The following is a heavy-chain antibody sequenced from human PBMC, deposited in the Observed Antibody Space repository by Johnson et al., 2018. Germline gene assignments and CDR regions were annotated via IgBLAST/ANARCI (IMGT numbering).Heavy chain of an antibody. J-gene: IGHJ3*02. Sequence: QVQLVQSGGGVVQPGRSLRLSCAASGFTFSSYGMHWVRQAPGKGLEWVAVISYHGSNKKYADSVKGRFTISRDNSKNTLYLQMNSLRAEDTAVYYCAKESGSYYIENAFDIWGQGTTVTVSS. CDR1: GFTFSSYG. CDR2: ISYHGSNK. CDR3: AKESGSYYIENAFDI. D-gene: IGHD1-26*01. V-gene: IGHV3-30*18.